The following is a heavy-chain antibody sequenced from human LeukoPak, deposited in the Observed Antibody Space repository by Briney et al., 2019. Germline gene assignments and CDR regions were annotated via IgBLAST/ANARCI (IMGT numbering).Heavy chain of an antibody. CDR2: IYYSGST. V-gene: IGHV4-59*08. D-gene: IGHD6-25*01. Sequence: PSETLSLTCTVSGGSLSSYYWSWIRQPPGKGLEWIGYIYYSGSTNYNPSLKSRVTISVDTSKNQFSLKLSSVTAADTAVYYCARQGGGFWYFDPWGRGTLVTVSS. CDR1: GGSLSSYY. CDR3: ARQGGGFWYFDP. J-gene: IGHJ2*01.